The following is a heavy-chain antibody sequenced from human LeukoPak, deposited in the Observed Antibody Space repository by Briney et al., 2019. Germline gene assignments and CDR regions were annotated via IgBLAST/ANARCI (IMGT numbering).Heavy chain of an antibody. Sequence: SETLSLTCTVSGGSISSSSYYWGWIRQPPGKGLEWIGSIYYSGSTYYNPSLKSRVTISVDKSKNQFSLKLSSVTAADTAVYYCARVPMIVVYGAFDIWGQGTMVTVSS. V-gene: IGHV4-39*07. CDR2: IYYSGST. CDR3: ARVPMIVVYGAFDI. D-gene: IGHD3-22*01. CDR1: GGSISSSSYY. J-gene: IGHJ3*02.